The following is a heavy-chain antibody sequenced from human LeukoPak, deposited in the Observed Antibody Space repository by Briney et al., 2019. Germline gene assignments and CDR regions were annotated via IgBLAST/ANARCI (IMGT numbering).Heavy chain of an antibody. CDR1: GFTFSSNG. Sequence: GGSLRLSCAASGFTFSSNGMHWVRQAPGKGLEWVAVISYDGSNKYYADSVKGRFTISRDNSKNTLYLQMNSLRAEDTAVYYCAKSGGYSGHDPGAFDIWGQGTMVTVSS. J-gene: IGHJ3*02. CDR2: ISYDGSNK. V-gene: IGHV3-30*18. CDR3: AKSGGYSGHDPGAFDI. D-gene: IGHD5-12*01.